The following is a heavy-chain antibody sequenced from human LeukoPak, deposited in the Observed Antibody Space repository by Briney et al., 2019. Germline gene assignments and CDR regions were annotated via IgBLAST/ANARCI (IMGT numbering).Heavy chain of an antibody. D-gene: IGHD6-13*01. CDR3: AREQQLVPPYYYYYMDV. Sequence: PSETLSLTCTVSGGSISSGSYYWSWIRQPPGKGLEWIGYIYYSGSTNYNPSLKSRVTISVDTSKNQFSLKLSSVTAADTAVYYCAREQQLVPPYYYYYMDVWGKGTTVTVSS. V-gene: IGHV4-61*01. CDR1: GGSISSGSYY. J-gene: IGHJ6*03. CDR2: IYYSGST.